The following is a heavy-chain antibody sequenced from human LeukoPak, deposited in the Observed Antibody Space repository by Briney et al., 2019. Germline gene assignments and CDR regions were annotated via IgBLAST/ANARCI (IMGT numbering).Heavy chain of an antibody. V-gene: IGHV4-34*01. D-gene: IGHD6-19*01. CDR2: INHSGST. CDR1: GGSFSGYY. J-gene: IGHJ5*02. Sequence: SETLSLTCAVYGGSFSGYYWSWIRQPPGKGLEWIGEINHSGSTNYNPSLKSRVTISVDTSKNQFSLKLSSVTAADTAVYYCARVLIAVAGPNWFDPWDQGTLVTVSS. CDR3: ARVLIAVAGPNWFDP.